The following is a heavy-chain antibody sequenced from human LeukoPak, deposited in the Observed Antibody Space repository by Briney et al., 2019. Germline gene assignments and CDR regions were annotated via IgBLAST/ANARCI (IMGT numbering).Heavy chain of an antibody. CDR1: GGSFSGYY. J-gene: IGHJ5*02. D-gene: IGHD2-2*01. CDR2: INHSGST. CDR3: ARGYCSSTSCPNWFDP. V-gene: IGHV4-34*01. Sequence: SETLSLTCAVFGGSFSGYYWSWIRQPPGKGLEWIGEINHSGSTNYNPSLKTRLTISVDTSKNQFCLKLSSVTAADTPVYYCARGYCSSTSCPNWFDPWGQGTLVTVSS.